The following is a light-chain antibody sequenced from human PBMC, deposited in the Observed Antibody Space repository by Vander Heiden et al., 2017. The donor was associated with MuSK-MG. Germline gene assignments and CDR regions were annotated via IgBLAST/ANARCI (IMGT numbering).Light chain of an antibody. CDR1: QSLLHSNGYNY. J-gene: IGKJ3*01. CDR3: MQALQTPIFT. CDR2: LGS. V-gene: IGKV2-28*01. Sequence: DIVMTQSPLSLPVTPGEPASISCRSSQSLLHSNGYNYLDWYLQKPGQSPQLLIYLGSNRASGVPDRFSGSGSGTDFTLKISRVEAEDVGVYYCMQALQTPIFTFPPGTKVDIK.